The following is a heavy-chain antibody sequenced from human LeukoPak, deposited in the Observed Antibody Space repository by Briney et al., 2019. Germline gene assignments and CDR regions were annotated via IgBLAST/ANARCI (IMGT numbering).Heavy chain of an antibody. J-gene: IGHJ4*02. CDR1: GGSVSSSNYY. V-gene: IGHV4-61*05. CDR3: ASAQQLGRYFDY. D-gene: IGHD6-13*01. CDR2: IYYSGST. Sequence: ASETLSLTCTVSGGSVSSSNYYWSWIRQPPGKGLEWIGYIYYSGSTNYNPSLKSRVTISVDKSKNQFSLKLSSVTAADTAVYYCASAQQLGRYFDYWGQGTLVTVSS.